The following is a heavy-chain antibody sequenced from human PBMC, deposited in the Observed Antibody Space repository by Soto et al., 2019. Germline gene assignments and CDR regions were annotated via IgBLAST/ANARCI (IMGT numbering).Heavy chain of an antibody. CDR2: INSDGSST. Sequence: GGSLRLSCAASGFTFSSYWIHWVRQAPGKGLVWVSRINSDGSSTSYADSVKGRFTISRDNAKNTLYLQMNSLRAEDTAVYYCARGRRYFDWLLSWFDYWGQGTLVTVSS. CDR3: ARGRRYFDWLLSWFDY. D-gene: IGHD3-9*01. V-gene: IGHV3-74*01. J-gene: IGHJ4*02. CDR1: GFTFSSYW.